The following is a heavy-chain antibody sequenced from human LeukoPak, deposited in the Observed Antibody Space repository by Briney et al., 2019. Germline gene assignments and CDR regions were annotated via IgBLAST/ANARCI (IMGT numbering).Heavy chain of an antibody. V-gene: IGHV4-34*01. CDR3: ARGPGAYYYDSSGYGPRGSFDI. D-gene: IGHD3-22*01. J-gene: IGHJ3*02. CDR1: GGSFSGYY. Sequence: SETLSLTCAAYGGSFSGYYWSWIRQPPGKGLEWIGEINHSGSTNYNPSLKSRVTISVDTSKNQFSLKLSSVTAADTAVYYCARGPGAYYYDSSGYGPRGSFDIWGQGTMVTVSS. CDR2: INHSGST.